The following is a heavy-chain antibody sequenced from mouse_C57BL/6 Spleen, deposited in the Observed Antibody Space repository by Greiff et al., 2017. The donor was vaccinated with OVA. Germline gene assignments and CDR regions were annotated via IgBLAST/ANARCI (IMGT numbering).Heavy chain of an antibody. CDR3: ARNYYYGSSYEYFDY. CDR2: ISSGSSTI. Sequence: EVMLVESGGGLVKPGGSLKLSCAASGFTFSDYGMHWVRQAPEKGLEWVAYISSGSSTIYHADTVKGRFTISRDNAKNTLFLQMTSLRSEDTAMYYCARNYYYGSSYEYFDYWGQGTTLTVSS. CDR1: GFTFSDYG. J-gene: IGHJ2*01. D-gene: IGHD1-1*01. V-gene: IGHV5-17*01.